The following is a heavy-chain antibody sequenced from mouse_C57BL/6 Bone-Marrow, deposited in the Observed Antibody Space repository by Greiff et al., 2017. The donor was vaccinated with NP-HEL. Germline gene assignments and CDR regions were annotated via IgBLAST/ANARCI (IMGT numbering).Heavy chain of an antibody. Sequence: EVQGVESGPGMVKPSQSLSLTCTVTGYSITSGYDWHWIRHFPGNKLEWMGYISYSGSTNYNPSLKSRISITHDTSKNHFFLKLNSVTTEDTATYYCARDDYDGGFAYWGQGTLVTVSA. V-gene: IGHV3-1*01. CDR3: ARDDYDGGFAY. CDR1: GYSITSGYD. D-gene: IGHD2-4*01. J-gene: IGHJ3*01. CDR2: ISYSGST.